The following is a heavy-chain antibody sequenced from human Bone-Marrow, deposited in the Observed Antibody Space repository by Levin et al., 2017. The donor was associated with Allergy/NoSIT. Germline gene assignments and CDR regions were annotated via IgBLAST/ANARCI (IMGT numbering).Heavy chain of an antibody. CDR3: AADSRAVRGTTQFHYFGMDV. Sequence: GGSLRLSCRASGFSFTTSAVQWVRQTREQRLELLGWTVVGSGHSDAAQRFQERVTLTMDMFTSTAYMELSGLRFEDSAVYYCAADSRAVRGTTQFHYFGMDVWGQGTTVTVSS. V-gene: IGHV1-58*01. CDR2: TVVGSGHS. J-gene: IGHJ6*02. CDR1: GFSFTTSA. D-gene: IGHD3-10*01.